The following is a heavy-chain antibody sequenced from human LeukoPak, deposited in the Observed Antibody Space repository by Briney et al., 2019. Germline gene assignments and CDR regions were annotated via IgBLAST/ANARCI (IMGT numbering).Heavy chain of an antibody. CDR2: IYYSGST. CDR1: GGSISSYY. V-gene: IGHV4-59*01. J-gene: IGHJ4*02. D-gene: IGHD6-13*01. CDR3: ARVTGYMTEDYFDY. Sequence: SETLSLTCTVSGGSISSYYWTWIRQPPGKGLEWIGYIYYSGSTNYNPSLKSRVTISVDTSKNQFSLRLSSVTAADTAVYYCARVTGYMTEDYFDYWGQGTLITVSS.